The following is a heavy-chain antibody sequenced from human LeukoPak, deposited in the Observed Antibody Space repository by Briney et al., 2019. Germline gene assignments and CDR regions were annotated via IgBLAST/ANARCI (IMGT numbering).Heavy chain of an antibody. Sequence: SETLSLTCTVSGGSISSFYWGWIRQPPGKGLEWIGYISYTGTTNYIPSFRSRVTISVDPSKNQFSLKLSSVTAADTAVYYCARVIWFGETSYFDYWGQGTLVTVSS. CDR2: ISYTGTT. CDR1: GGSISSFY. V-gene: IGHV4-59*01. J-gene: IGHJ4*02. D-gene: IGHD3-10*01. CDR3: ARVIWFGETSYFDY.